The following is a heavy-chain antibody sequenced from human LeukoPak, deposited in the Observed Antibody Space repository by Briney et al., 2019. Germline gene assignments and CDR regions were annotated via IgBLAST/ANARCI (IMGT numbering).Heavy chain of an antibody. CDR1: GYSENFYG. Sequence: ASVTVSCKTSGYSENFYGITWVRQVAGQGLEWMGWISAQHGQTEYAPNSQDRVTMTTDTYTNTAYMELRSLRSDDTAVYYCAGSLGYCTSNVCYLKYWGQGTLVTVSS. CDR2: ISAQHGQT. D-gene: IGHD2-8*01. V-gene: IGHV1-18*01. CDR3: AGSLGYCTSNVCYLKY. J-gene: IGHJ4*02.